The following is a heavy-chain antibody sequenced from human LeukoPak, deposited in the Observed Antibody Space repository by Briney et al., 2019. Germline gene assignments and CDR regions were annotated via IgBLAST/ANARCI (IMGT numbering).Heavy chain of an antibody. D-gene: IGHD3-3*01. V-gene: IGHV5-51*01. CDR2: IYPGDSDT. J-gene: IGHJ4*02. Sequence: GESLKISCKGSGYSFTSYWIGWVRQMPGKGLEWMGIIYPGDSDTRYSPSFQGQVTISADKSISTAHLQWSSLKVSDTAMYYCARPSKNYDFWSGLPGYWGQGTLVTVSS. CDR3: ARPSKNYDFWSGLPGY. CDR1: GYSFTSYW.